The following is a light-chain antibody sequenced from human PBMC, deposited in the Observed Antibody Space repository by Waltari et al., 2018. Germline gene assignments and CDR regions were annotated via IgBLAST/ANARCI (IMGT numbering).Light chain of an antibody. CDR1: QSIDSR. CDR3: QQCHTYPLT. V-gene: IGKV1-5*03. J-gene: IGKJ3*01. Sequence: QMTQSPSTLSASVGDRVTISCRASQSIDSRVAWYQQQPGKAPKLLIYQASTLETGAPSRFSGSQSGSEFNLTITSLQPDDLATYYCQQCHTYPLTFGPGTTVDVK. CDR2: QAS.